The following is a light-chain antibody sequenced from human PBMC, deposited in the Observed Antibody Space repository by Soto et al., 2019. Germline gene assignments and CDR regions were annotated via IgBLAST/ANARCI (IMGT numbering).Light chain of an antibody. V-gene: IGKV1-39*01. CDR2: SAS. Sequence: DIQMTQSPSSLSASVGDRVTITCRASRSINNYVNWYRQRPGKAPELLIYSASSLHFGVPSRFSGSGAGTDFTFTISSLLPEDLAIYYCQQTYSTPRTFGQGTKVDIK. CDR1: RSINNY. CDR3: QQTYSTPRT. J-gene: IGKJ1*01.